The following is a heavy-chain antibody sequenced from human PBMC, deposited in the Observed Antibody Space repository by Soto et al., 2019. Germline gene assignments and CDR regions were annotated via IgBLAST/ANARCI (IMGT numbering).Heavy chain of an antibody. V-gene: IGHV1-46*01. Sequence: QVQLVQSGAEVKKPGASVEVSCKASGYTFINYYMHWVRQAPAEGLEWMGMISPRDGATIYAQRFQGRVTMTRDMSTTTVYMALSSLRSEDTAVYYCVSEASMSYVFDYWGQGALVAVSS. J-gene: IGHJ4*02. CDR1: GYTFINYY. D-gene: IGHD2-2*01. CDR2: ISPRDGAT. CDR3: VSEASMSYVFDY.